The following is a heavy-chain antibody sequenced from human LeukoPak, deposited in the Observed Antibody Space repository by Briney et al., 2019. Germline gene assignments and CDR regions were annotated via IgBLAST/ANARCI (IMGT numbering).Heavy chain of an antibody. V-gene: IGHV1-46*01. J-gene: IGHJ5*02. Sequence: GASVKVSCKASGYTFTSYYMHWVRQAPGQGLEWMGIINPSGGRTRYAQKFEGRVTMTRDTCTSTVYMELSSVRSEGTAVYYCASGVYSSCPRSTPNCFDPGGREPVVSVPS. CDR2: INPSGGRT. CDR3: ASGVYSSCPRSTPNCFDP. D-gene: IGHD6-19*01. CDR1: GYTFTSYY.